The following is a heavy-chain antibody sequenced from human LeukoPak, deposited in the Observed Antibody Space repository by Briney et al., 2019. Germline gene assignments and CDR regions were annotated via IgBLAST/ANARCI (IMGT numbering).Heavy chain of an antibody. D-gene: IGHD3-16*01. J-gene: IGHJ4*02. CDR2: IVVRSGNT. V-gene: IGHV1-58*02. CDR3: AAETSYVWGSSDFDY. Sequence: SVKVSCKASGFTFTSSAMQWVRQARGQRLEWIGWIVVRSGNTNYAQKFQERVTITRDMSTSTAYMELSSLRSEDTAVYYCAAETSYVWGSSDFDYWGQGTLVTVSS. CDR1: GFTFTSSA.